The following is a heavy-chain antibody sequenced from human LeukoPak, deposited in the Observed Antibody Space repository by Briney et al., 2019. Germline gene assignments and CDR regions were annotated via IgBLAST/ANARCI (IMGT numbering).Heavy chain of an antibody. V-gene: IGHV4-30-2*01. CDR2: IYQSGST. CDR1: AASTTSGGYS. Sequence: SQTLSLTWPLSAASTTSGGYSWSWIRQPPWRGLEWIGYIYQSGSTSYHPSRKGRATTSVDRSKNQFSLKLTSVTAADPAVYYCARADSSGYYEVDYWGQGNLGTVSS. J-gene: IGHJ4*02. D-gene: IGHD3-22*01. CDR3: ARADSSGYYEVDY.